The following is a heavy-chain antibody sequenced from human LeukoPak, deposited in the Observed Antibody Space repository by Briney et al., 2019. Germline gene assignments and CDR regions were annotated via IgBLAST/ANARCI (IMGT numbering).Heavy chain of an antibody. CDR3: AKSISGGLAVTADWFDP. J-gene: IGHJ5*01. CDR1: GFAFSFYA. V-gene: IGHV3-23*01. Sequence: GGSLRLSCAASGFAFSFYAMSWLRQPPGKGLEWVSTINANSGTTSYAASVRGRFTISRDNSKNTLYLQVNSLRADDTAVYYYAKSISGGLAVTADWFDPWGQGTLVVVSS. D-gene: IGHD6-19*01. CDR2: INANSGTT.